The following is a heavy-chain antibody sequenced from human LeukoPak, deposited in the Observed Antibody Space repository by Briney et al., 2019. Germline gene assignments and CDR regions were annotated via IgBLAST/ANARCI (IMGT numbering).Heavy chain of an antibody. J-gene: IGHJ4*02. CDR1: GHTFTGYY. V-gene: IGHV1-46*01. Sequence: ASVKVSCKPSGHTFTGYYIHWVRQAPGQGLEWMGIINPSGGSTSYAQKFQGRVAMTRDTSTSTVYMELSSLRSEDTAVYYCARDCTNGVCYMNFDYWGQGTLVTVSS. CDR2: INPSGGST. CDR3: ARDCTNGVCYMNFDY. D-gene: IGHD2-8*01.